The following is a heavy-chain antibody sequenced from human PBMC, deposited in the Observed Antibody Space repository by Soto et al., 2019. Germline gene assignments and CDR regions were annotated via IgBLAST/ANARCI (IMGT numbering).Heavy chain of an antibody. CDR1: GFTFSSYA. Sequence: EVQLLESGGGLVQPGGSLRLSCAASGFTFSSYAMSWVRQAPGKGLEWVSAISGSGGSTYYADSVKGRFTISRDNSKNTLYLQMNSRRAADTAVYYCAKDPSDSSSVYRLYYYYYYMDVWGKGTKVTVSS. CDR3: AKDPSDSSSVYRLYYYYYYMDV. D-gene: IGHD6-13*01. CDR2: ISGSGGST. V-gene: IGHV3-23*01. J-gene: IGHJ6*03.